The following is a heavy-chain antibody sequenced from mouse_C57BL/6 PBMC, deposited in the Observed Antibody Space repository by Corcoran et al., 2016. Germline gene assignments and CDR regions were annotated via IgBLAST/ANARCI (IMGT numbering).Heavy chain of an antibody. V-gene: IGHV1-19*01. CDR2: INPYNGGT. J-gene: IGHJ4*01. CDR3: ARGLLRRDYAMDY. D-gene: IGHD1-1*01. CDR1: GYTFTDYY. Sequence: EVQLQQSGPVLVKPGASVKMSCKASGYTFTDYYMNWVKQSHGKSLEWIGVINPYNGGTSYNQKFKGKATLTVDKSSSTAYMELNSLTSEDSAVYYCARGLLRRDYAMDYWGQGTSVTVSS.